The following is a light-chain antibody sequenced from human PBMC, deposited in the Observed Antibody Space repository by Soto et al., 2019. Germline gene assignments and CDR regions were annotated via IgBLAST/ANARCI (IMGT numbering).Light chain of an antibody. V-gene: IGKV3-15*01. J-gene: IGKJ4*01. Sequence: EVVMTQSPATLSVSPGERATLSCRASQSVRSHLAWYQQKPGQAPSLLIFGASTRTTGVPARFSGSESGTKFTLTISSLQSEDVEVYFCQQYNGWPRTFGGGTKVEIK. CDR3: QQYNGWPRT. CDR1: QSVRSH. CDR2: GAS.